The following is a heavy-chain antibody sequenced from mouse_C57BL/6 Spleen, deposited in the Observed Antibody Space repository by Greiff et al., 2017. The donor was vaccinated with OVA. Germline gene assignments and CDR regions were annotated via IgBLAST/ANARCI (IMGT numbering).Heavy chain of an antibody. V-gene: IGHV1-62-2*01. Sequence: VKLQQSGAELVKPGASVKLSCKASGYTFTEYTIHWVKQRSGQGLEWIGWFYPGSGSIKYNEKFKDKATLTADKSSSTVYMELSRLTSEDSAVYFCARHESLYYSNYWYFDVWGTGTTVTVSS. CDR3: ARHESLYYSNYWYFDV. CDR1: GYTFTEYT. J-gene: IGHJ1*03. D-gene: IGHD2-5*01. CDR2: FYPGSGSI.